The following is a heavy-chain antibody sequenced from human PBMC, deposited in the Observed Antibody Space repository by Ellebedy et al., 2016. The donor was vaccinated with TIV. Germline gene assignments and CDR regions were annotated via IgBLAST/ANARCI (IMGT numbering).Heavy chain of an antibody. J-gene: IGHJ6*02. CDR1: GFIFSNFN. Sequence: GGSLRLSCAASGFIFSNFNMNWVRQAPGKGLEWVSFITNTGSTKQYGDSVKGRFTISRDNARNSLYLQMNSLRAEDTAVYYCARIPRSGGMDVWGQGTTVTVSS. V-gene: IGHV3-48*01. D-gene: IGHD3-10*01. CDR2: ITNTGSTK. CDR3: ARIPRSGGMDV.